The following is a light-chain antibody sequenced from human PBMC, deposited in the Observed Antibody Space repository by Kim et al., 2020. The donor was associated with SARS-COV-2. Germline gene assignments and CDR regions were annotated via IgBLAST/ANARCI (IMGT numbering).Light chain of an antibody. CDR1: KSGDKY. CDR2: QNN. J-gene: IGLJ2*01. Sequence: VSPGQTASITCSGDKSGDKYASWYKQRPGQSPVLVISQNNRRPSGIPERFSGSNSGNTATLTISGTQAMDEADYYCHAWDRNTAIFGGGTQLTVL. V-gene: IGLV3-1*01. CDR3: HAWDRNTAI.